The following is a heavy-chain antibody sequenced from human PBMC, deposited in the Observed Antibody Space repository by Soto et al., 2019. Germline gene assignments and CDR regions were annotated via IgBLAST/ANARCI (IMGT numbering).Heavy chain of an antibody. CDR2: IGTDGNT. CDR1: GFTFNSYA. Sequence: GGSLRLSCAASGFTFNSYAMNWVRQAPGKGLAWVSAIGTDGNTYYANSVKGRFTISRDNSRTTLYLQMNSLRVEDAALYYCVRKYPGTRPFDYWGQGTLVTVSS. D-gene: IGHD2-2*01. V-gene: IGHV3-23*01. CDR3: VRKYPGTRPFDY. J-gene: IGHJ4*01.